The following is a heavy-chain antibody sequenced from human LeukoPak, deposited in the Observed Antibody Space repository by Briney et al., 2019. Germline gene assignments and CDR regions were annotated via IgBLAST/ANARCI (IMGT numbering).Heavy chain of an antibody. D-gene: IGHD1-26*01. CDR2: IYHSGNT. Sequence: SETLSLTCTVSGYSISSGYYWGWIRQPPGKGLEWIGSIYHSGNTNYNPSLKSRVTISLDKSKNQFSLKLRSVTAADTAVYYCAREEMPGKFDYWGQGTLVTVSS. CDR3: AREEMPGKFDY. CDR1: GYSISSGYY. J-gene: IGHJ4*02. V-gene: IGHV4-38-2*02.